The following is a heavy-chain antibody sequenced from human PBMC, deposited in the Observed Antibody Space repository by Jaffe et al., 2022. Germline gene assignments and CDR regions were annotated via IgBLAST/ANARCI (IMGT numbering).Heavy chain of an antibody. CDR1: GGSISSSSYY. CDR2: IYYSGST. V-gene: IGHV4-39*01. J-gene: IGHJ4*02. CDR3: ARRGDSSSWYSALYGWEPYYFDY. Sequence: QLQLQESGPGLVKPSETLSLTCTVSGGSISSSSYYWGWIRQPPGKGLEWIGSIYYSGSTYYNPSLKSRVTISVDTSKNQFSLKLSSVTAADTAVYYCARRGDSSSWYSALYGWEPYYFDYWGQGTLVTVSS. D-gene: IGHD6-13*01.